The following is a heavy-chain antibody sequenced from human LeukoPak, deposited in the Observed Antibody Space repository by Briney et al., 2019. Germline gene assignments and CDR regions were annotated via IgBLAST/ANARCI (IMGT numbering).Heavy chain of an antibody. CDR1: GFTFSSYA. D-gene: IGHD6-13*01. CDR2: ISGSGGST. Sequence: PGGSLRLSCAASGFTFSSYAMSWVRQAPGKGLEWGSAISGSGGSTYYADSVKGRFTISRDNSKNTLYLQMNSLRAEDTSVYYCAKTFWAGSWYYDYWGQGTLVTVSS. J-gene: IGHJ4*02. CDR3: AKTFWAGSWYYDY. V-gene: IGHV3-23*01.